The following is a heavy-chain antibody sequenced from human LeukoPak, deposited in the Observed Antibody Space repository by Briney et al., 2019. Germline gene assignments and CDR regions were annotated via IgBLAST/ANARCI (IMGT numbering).Heavy chain of an antibody. CDR2: ISSSGDST. Sequence: PGGSLRLSCAASGFTFSSYSMNWVRQAPEKGLEWVSFISSSGDSTYYADSVKGRFTVSRDNAKNSLYLQMDILRAEDTATYYCAPICSGVTCFQTRFDSWGQGILVTVSS. V-gene: IGHV3-21*01. J-gene: IGHJ4*02. CDR1: GFTFSSYS. CDR3: APICSGVTCFQTRFDS. D-gene: IGHD2-15*01.